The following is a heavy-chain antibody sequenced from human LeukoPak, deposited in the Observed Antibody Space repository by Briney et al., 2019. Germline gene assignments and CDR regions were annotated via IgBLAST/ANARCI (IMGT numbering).Heavy chain of an antibody. CDR1: GFTFSSFR. CDR3: AKVGPIEFWSGYYFYFDY. CDR2: ISGSGGST. Sequence: SGGSLRLSCAASGFTFSSFRMNWVRQAPGKGLEWVSAISGSGGSTYYADSVKGRFTISRDNSKNTLYLQMNSLRAEDTAVYYCAKVGPIEFWSGYYFYFDYWGQGTLVTVSS. J-gene: IGHJ4*02. V-gene: IGHV3-23*01. D-gene: IGHD3-3*01.